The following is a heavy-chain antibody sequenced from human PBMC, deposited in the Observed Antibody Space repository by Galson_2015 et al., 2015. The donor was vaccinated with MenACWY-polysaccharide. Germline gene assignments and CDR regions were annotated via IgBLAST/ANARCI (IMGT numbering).Heavy chain of an antibody. D-gene: IGHD4-23*01. Sequence: TPSLPCPVSGGPLRSGGYYWGWIRPHPGEGLGWVGYIYYSGGTYYNPSLKSRVTISVDTSKNQFSLKLSSVTAADTAVYYCARDDSRSYGGNSAFDYWGQGTLVTVSS. CDR2: IYYSGGT. J-gene: IGHJ4*02. CDR3: ARDDSRSYGGNSAFDY. CDR1: GGPLRSGGYY. V-gene: IGHV4-31*03.